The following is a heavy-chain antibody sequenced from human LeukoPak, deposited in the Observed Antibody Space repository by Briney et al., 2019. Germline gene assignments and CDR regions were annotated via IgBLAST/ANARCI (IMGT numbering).Heavy chain of an antibody. D-gene: IGHD3-10*01. CDR3: ASFYGSGSYPWSRFDP. V-gene: IGHV3-30*04. CDR1: GFTLSSYA. CDR2: ISYDGSNK. Sequence: GGSLRLSCAASGFTLSSYAIHWVRQAPGKGLEWVAVISYDGSNKYYADSVKGRFTISRDNAKNSLYLQMNSLRAEDTAVYYCASFYGSGSYPWSRFDPWGQGTLVTVSS. J-gene: IGHJ5*02.